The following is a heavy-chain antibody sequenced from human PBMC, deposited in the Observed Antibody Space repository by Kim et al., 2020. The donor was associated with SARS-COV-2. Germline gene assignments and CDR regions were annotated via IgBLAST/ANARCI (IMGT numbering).Heavy chain of an antibody. Sequence: GGSLRLSCAASGFTFDDYAMHWVRQAPGKGLEWVSGISWNSGSIGYADSVKGRFTISRDNAKNSLYLQMNSLRAEDTALYYCAKDSGYGDPTYYYGMDVWGQGTTVTVSS. D-gene: IGHD4-17*01. CDR3: AKDSGYGDPTYYYGMDV. CDR2: ISWNSGSI. J-gene: IGHJ6*02. CDR1: GFTFDDYA. V-gene: IGHV3-9*01.